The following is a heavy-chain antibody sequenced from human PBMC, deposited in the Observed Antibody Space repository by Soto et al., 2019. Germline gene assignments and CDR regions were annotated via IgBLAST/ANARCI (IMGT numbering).Heavy chain of an antibody. CDR3: ARMATYGTLNWFDP. CDR2: MNPNSGTG. J-gene: IGHJ5*02. D-gene: IGHD2-21*01. CDR1: GYAFSNND. V-gene: IGHV1-8*01. Sequence: ASVKVSWKASGYAFSNNDISWVRQATGQGLEWMGWMNPNSGTGGYAQKFQGRVTMTRDTSTSTAYMELSSLTSDDTAIYYCARMATYGTLNWFDPWGQGTLVTVSS.